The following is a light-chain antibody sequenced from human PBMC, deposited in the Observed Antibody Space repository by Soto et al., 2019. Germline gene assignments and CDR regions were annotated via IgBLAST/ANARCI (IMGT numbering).Light chain of an antibody. V-gene: IGKV3-20*01. J-gene: IGKJ1*01. Sequence: ENVLTQSPGTLSLSPGERATLSCRASQSVTSNYLAWYQQNPGQAPRLLIYATSIGATGIPDRFSGSGSGTDFTLTISSLEPEDFAVYYSRQYGVALWTFSQGTKVEIK. CDR2: ATS. CDR3: RQYGVALWT. CDR1: QSVTSNY.